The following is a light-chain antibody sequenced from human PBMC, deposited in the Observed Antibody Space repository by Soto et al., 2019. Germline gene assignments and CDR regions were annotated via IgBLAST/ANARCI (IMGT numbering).Light chain of an antibody. CDR2: DAS. J-gene: IGKJ1*01. CDR1: QSIGLA. CDR3: EQRTARPPGK. V-gene: IGKV3-11*01. Sequence: EIVLTQSPATLSLSPGERATLSCRASQSIGLAIAWYQHKPGQAPRLLIFDASQRATGIPARFRGSGSGTDFTLSISSLGPEDFAVYYCEQRTARPPGKFGQATKVDIK.